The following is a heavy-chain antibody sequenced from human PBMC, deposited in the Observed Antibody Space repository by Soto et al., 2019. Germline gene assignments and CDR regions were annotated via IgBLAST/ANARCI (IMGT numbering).Heavy chain of an antibody. CDR3: ARDRGGYCSGGSCGKRHLHRPGYGMDV. J-gene: IGHJ6*02. Sequence: PSQTLSLTCTVSGGSISSYYWSWIRQPPGKPLEWIGCIDYSGSTNYNPSLKSRVTISVDTSTNQFSLKLSSVTAADTAVYYCARDRGGYCSGGSCGKRHLHRPGYGMDVWGQGTTVTVSS. CDR2: IDYSGST. V-gene: IGHV4-59*01. D-gene: IGHD2-15*01. CDR1: GGSISSYY.